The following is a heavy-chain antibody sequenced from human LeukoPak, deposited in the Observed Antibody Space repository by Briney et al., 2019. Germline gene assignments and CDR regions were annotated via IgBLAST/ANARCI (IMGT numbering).Heavy chain of an antibody. CDR1: GFTFTTYA. Sequence: GGSLRLSCAASGFTFTTYAMSWVRQAPGKGLEWVSVITDSGGKTFYADSVKGRFTISRDNSKNTLYLQMNSLRAEDSAIYYCAKLWGGSYPRYFDYWGQGALVTVSS. V-gene: IGHV3-23*01. J-gene: IGHJ4*02. CDR2: ITDSGGKT. D-gene: IGHD1-26*01. CDR3: AKLWGGSYPRYFDY.